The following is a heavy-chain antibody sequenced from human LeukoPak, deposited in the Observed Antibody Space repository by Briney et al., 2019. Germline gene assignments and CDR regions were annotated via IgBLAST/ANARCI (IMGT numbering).Heavy chain of an antibody. Sequence: GGALRLSCAASGITVSSNYMSWVRQPPGKGLEWVSIIYSGGTTYYADSVQGRFTISRDNSKNTVYLQMNSLRVEDTAVYYCARDPRATGKSNYGMDVWGQGTTVTVSS. J-gene: IGHJ6*02. CDR1: GITVSSNY. CDR3: ARDPRATGKSNYGMDV. D-gene: IGHD5-12*01. V-gene: IGHV3-53*01. CDR2: IYSGGTT.